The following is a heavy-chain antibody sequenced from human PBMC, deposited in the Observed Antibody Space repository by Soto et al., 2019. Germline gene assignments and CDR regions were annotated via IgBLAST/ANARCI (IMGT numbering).Heavy chain of an antibody. CDR1: GFTFSSYA. V-gene: IGHV3-23*01. J-gene: IGHJ5*02. CDR3: AKAPFEEYQLPYNWFDP. D-gene: IGHD2-2*01. CDR2: ISGSGGST. Sequence: PGGSLRLSCAASGFTFSSYAMSWVRQAPGKGLEWVSAISGSGGSTYYADSVKGRFTISRDNSKNTLYLQMNSLRAEDTAVYYCAKAPFEEYQLPYNWFDPSGQGTLVTVSS.